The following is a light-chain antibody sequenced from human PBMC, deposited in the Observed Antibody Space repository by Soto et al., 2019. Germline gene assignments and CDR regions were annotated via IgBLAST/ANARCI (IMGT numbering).Light chain of an antibody. J-gene: IGKJ1*01. Sequence: DIQMTQSPATLSVSVGDRVTITCRASQNINNWIAWYQQKPGQAPRLLIYKVSTIESVVPSRFSGSGSGTEYTLTISSLQPDDFASYCCQHYKSYPWTFGQGTKVDIK. V-gene: IGKV1-5*03. CDR1: QNINNW. CDR3: QHYKSYPWT. CDR2: KVS.